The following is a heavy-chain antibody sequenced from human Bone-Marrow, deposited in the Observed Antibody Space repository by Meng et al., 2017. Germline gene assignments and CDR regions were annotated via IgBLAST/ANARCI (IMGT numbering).Heavy chain of an antibody. V-gene: IGHV4-39*07. D-gene: IGHD6-13*01. CDR3: ARVSLQATIAAAGVVWFDP. J-gene: IGHJ5*02. CDR2: IYYSGST. CDR1: GDSISNSNYY. Sequence: QMQLQESGPGLVKPSETLSLTCTVSGDSISNSNYYWGWVRQPPGKGLEWIATIYYSGSTNYNPSLKSRVTISVDKSKNQFSLKLSSVTAADTAVYYCARVSLQATIAAAGVVWFDPWGQGTLVTVSS.